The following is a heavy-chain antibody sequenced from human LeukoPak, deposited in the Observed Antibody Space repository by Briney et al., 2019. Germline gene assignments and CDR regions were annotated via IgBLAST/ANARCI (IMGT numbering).Heavy chain of an antibody. Sequence: SGTLSLTCTVSGGSISSSSYYWGWIRQPPGKGPEWIGSIYYSGSTYYNPSLKSRVTISVDTSKNQFSLKLSSVTAADTAVYYCARHYGSGSYQLMPRDYWGQGTLVTVSS. V-gene: IGHV4-39*01. CDR3: ARHYGSGSYQLMPRDY. D-gene: IGHD3-10*01. CDR2: IYYSGST. J-gene: IGHJ4*02. CDR1: GGSISSSSYY.